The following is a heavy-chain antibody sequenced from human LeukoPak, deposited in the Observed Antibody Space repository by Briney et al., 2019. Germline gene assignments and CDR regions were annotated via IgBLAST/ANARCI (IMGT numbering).Heavy chain of an antibody. J-gene: IGHJ3*02. Sequence: ASVKVSCKASGYTFTSNDLNWVRQATGQGLEWMGWMNPNSDNAGYAQKFQGRVTMTRNTSISTAYMELSSLRSEDTAVYYCARVEVQLGAFDIWGQGTMVTVSS. V-gene: IGHV1-8*01. D-gene: IGHD1-1*01. CDR1: GYTFTSND. CDR2: MNPNSDNA. CDR3: ARVEVQLGAFDI.